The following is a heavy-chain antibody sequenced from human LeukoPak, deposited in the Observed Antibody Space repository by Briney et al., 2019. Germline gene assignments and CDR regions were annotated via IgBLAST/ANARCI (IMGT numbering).Heavy chain of an antibody. J-gene: IGHJ4*02. CDR1: GFTFDDYA. Sequence: GGSLRLSCAASGFTFDDYAMHWVRQTPGKGLEWVSLITWDGGSTYYADSVKGRFTISRDNSKKSLYLQMNSLRIEDTALYYCAKARQDYGGYDSGFDNRGQGTLVTVSS. CDR3: AKARQDYGGYDSGFDN. CDR2: ITWDGGST. D-gene: IGHD5-12*01. V-gene: IGHV3-43*01.